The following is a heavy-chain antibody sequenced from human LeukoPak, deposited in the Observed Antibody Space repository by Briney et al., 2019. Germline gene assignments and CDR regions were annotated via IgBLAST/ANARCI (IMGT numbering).Heavy chain of an antibody. Sequence: LTGGALILSCSASRFTFIYYRMTSVRQAPGKGLERNDHIKQDEKEKYYVDSLNGRFPISRDNDKNSLYLQMHRLTAEDTAVYYCARVADYYDSSGFDYWGQGTLATVSS. V-gene: IGHV3-7*02. CDR2: IKQDEKEK. J-gene: IGHJ4*02. D-gene: IGHD3-22*01. CDR1: RFTFIYYR. CDR3: ARVADYYDSSGFDY.